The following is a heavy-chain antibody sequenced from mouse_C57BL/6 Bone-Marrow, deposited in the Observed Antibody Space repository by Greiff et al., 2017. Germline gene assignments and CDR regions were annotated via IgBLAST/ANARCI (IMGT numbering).Heavy chain of an antibody. D-gene: IGHD1-1*01. CDR1: GYTFTSYW. Sequence: QVQLQQPGAELVRPGSSVKLSCKASGYTFTSYWMHWVTQRPIQGLEWIGNIDPSDSEPHYNQKFKDKATLTVDKSSSTAYMQLSSLTSEDSAVYDCARVDGSSPWYFDVWGTGTTVTVSS. CDR3: ARVDGSSPWYFDV. CDR2: IDPSDSEP. J-gene: IGHJ1*03. V-gene: IGHV1-52*01.